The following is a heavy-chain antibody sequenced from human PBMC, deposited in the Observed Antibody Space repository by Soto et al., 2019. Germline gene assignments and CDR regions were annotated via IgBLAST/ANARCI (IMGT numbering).Heavy chain of an antibody. CDR1: GGSISSYY. J-gene: IGHJ5*02. CDR2: IYYNGST. CDR3: ARVNYYYAISGYTHRSWFDP. V-gene: IGHV4-59*01. D-gene: IGHD3-22*01. Sequence: SETLSLTCTVSGGSISSYYWSWIRQPPGKGLEWIGYIYYNGSTNYNPSLKSRVTISVDTSKNQFSLKLSSVTAADTAVYYCARVNYYYAISGYTHRSWFDPWGQGTLVTVSS.